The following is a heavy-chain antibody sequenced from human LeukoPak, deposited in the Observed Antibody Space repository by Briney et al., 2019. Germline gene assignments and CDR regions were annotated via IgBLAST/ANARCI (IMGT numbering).Heavy chain of an antibody. Sequence: PGGTLRLSCAASGFTFSNYGMSWVRQAPGKGLEWVSAITSSGDSTYFADSVKGRFTISRDNSQNTLYLQMNSLRAEDTAVYYCAKDWGEYFDYVWGSFTSFDSWGQGTLVTVSS. V-gene: IGHV3-23*01. J-gene: IGHJ4*02. CDR1: GFTFSNYG. D-gene: IGHD3-16*01. CDR3: AKDWGEYFDYVWGSFTSFDS. CDR2: ITSSGDST.